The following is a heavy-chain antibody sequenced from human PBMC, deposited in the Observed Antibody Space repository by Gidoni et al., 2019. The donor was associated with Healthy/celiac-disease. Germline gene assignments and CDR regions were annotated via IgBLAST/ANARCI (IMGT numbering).Heavy chain of an antibody. Sequence: EVQLVESGGGLVQPGRSLSLSCAASGFTFDYYAMHWVRQAPGKGLEWVSGISWNSGSIGYADSVKGRFTISRDNARNSLYLQMNSLRAEDTALYYCAKGSGIAAAGNLNNWFDPWGQGTLVTVSS. CDR3: AKGSGIAAAGNLNNWFDP. V-gene: IGHV3-9*01. D-gene: IGHD6-13*01. CDR2: ISWNSGSI. CDR1: GFTFDYYA. J-gene: IGHJ5*02.